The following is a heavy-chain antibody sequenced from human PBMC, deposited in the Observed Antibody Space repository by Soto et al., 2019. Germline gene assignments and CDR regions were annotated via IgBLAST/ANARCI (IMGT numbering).Heavy chain of an antibody. Sequence: GASVKVSCKASGYTFTSYGISWVRQPPGQGLDWMGWISAYNGNTNYAQKLQGRVTMTTDTSTSTAYMELRSLRSHDTAVYYCARAPGIGSPYGMDVWGQGTTVTVSS. CDR2: ISAYNGNT. J-gene: IGHJ6*02. V-gene: IGHV1-18*04. D-gene: IGHD2-15*01. CDR3: ARAPGIGSPYGMDV. CDR1: GYTFTSYG.